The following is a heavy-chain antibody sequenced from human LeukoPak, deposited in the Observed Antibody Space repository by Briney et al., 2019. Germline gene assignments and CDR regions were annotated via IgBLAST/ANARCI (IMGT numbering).Heavy chain of an antibody. Sequence: SETLSLTCTVSGGSISSSSYYWGWIRQPPGKGLEWIGSIYYSGSTYYNPSLKSRVTISVDTSKNQFSLKLSSVTAADTAVYYCARHIGERQPYFDYWGQGTLVTVSS. CDR1: GGSISSSSYY. D-gene: IGHD4-17*01. J-gene: IGHJ4*02. CDR3: ARHIGERQPYFDY. CDR2: IYYSGST. V-gene: IGHV4-39*01.